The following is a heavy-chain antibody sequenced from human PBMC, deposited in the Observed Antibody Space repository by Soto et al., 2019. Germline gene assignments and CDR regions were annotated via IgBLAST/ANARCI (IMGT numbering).Heavy chain of an antibody. V-gene: IGHV3-33*01. CDR3: ARVGIGYCSSTSCLDYYYGMDV. CDR2: IWYDGSNK. J-gene: IGHJ6*02. Sequence: GGSLRLSCAASGFTFSSYGMHWVRQAPGKGLEWVAVIWYDGSNKYYADSVKGRFTISRDNSKNTLYLQMNSLRAEDTAVYYWARVGIGYCSSTSCLDYYYGMDVWGQGTTVTVSS. CDR1: GFTFSSYG. D-gene: IGHD2-2*01.